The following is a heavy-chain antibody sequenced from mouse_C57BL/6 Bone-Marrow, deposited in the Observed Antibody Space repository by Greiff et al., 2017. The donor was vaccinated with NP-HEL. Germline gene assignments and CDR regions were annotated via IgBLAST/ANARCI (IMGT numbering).Heavy chain of an antibody. J-gene: IGHJ1*03. Sequence: QVQLQQPGAELARPGASVKLSCKASGYTFTSYWIRWVKQRTGQGLEWIGEIYPSSGNTYYNEKFKGKATLTADKSSSTAYMQLRSLTSEDSAVYFCAVDSSSRYWYFDVWGTGTTVTVSS. CDR1: GYTFTSYW. CDR3: AVDSSSRYWYFDV. D-gene: IGHD3-2*01. V-gene: IGHV1-81*01. CDR2: IYPSSGNT.